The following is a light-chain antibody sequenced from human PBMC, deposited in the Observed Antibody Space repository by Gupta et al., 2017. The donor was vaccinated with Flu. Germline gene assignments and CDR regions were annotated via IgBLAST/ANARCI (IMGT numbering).Light chain of an antibody. CDR3: QQRDSTVYS. CDR1: QSISSY. CDR2: AAS. Sequence: DTQMTQSPSSLAASIGDRVTITCRASQSISSYLNWYQQKPGKAPKLLIYAASTVQSGVPSRFSGSGSGTDFTLTVSSLQPEEFANYYCQQRDSTVYSFGQGTKLEI. J-gene: IGKJ2*03. V-gene: IGKV1-39*01.